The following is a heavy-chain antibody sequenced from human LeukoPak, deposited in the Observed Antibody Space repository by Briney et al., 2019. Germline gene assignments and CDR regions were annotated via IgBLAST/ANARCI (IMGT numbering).Heavy chain of an antibody. V-gene: IGHV1-3*01. CDR3: ARVAGYSYGPVAY. D-gene: IGHD5-18*01. CDR1: GYTFTSYA. J-gene: IGHJ4*02. CDR2: INAGNGNT. Sequence: ASVKVSCKASGYTFTSYAMHWVRQAPEQRLEWMGWINAGNGNTKYSQKFQGRVTITRDTSASTAYMELSSLRSEDTAVYYCARVAGYSYGPVAYWGQGTLVTVSS.